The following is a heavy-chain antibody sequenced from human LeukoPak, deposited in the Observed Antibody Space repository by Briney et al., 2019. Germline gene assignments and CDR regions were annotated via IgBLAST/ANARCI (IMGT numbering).Heavy chain of an antibody. CDR3: ATTGYSSRNY. CDR1: GFTFSDYE. J-gene: IGHJ4*02. CDR2: ISSNASTI. Sequence: SGGSLRLSCAASGFTFSDYEMNWVRQAPGKGLEWVSYISSNASTIYYSDSVKGRFTISRDNAKNSLYLQMNSLRAEDTAVYYCATTGYSSRNYWGQGTLVTVSS. V-gene: IGHV3-48*03. D-gene: IGHD6-13*01.